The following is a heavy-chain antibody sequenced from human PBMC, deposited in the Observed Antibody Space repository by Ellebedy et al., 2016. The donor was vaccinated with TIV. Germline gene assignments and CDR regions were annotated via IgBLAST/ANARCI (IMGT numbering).Heavy chain of an antibody. Sequence: ALVKVSCKASGDTFTRYYFHWVRQAPGQGLEWMGVIDPSVGTTTYAQKFQDRVTMTRDTSTTTLYMELSNLRSEDTALYFCARDISRRSPIVRDYWGRGTLVTVSS. D-gene: IGHD3-10*01. CDR2: IDPSVGTT. V-gene: IGHV1-46*01. J-gene: IGHJ4*02. CDR1: GDTFTRYY. CDR3: ARDISRRSPIVRDY.